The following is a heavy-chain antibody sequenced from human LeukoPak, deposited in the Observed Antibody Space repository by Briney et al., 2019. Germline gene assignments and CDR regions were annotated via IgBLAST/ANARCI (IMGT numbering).Heavy chain of an antibody. CDR1: GFTFSNYA. CDR2: ISGGGENT. Sequence: PRGSLRLSCAASGFTFSNYAMNWVRQAPGKGLEWVSAISGGGENTYYADSVKGRFTISRDNSKNTLYLQMNSLRAEDTAVYYCAKPVCCSSSSRRVPGVYCFDYWGQGTLVTVSS. V-gene: IGHV3-23*01. D-gene: IGHD2-2*01. J-gene: IGHJ4*02. CDR3: AKPVCCSSSSRRVPGVYCFDY.